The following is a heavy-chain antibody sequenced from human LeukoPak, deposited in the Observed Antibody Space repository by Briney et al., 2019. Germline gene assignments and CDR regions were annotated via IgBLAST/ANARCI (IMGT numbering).Heavy chain of an antibody. V-gene: IGHV3-30*04. CDR2: ISFDGKKE. CDR3: ARASMATINYYYFYMDA. CDR1: GFTLIKYA. Sequence: GGSLRLSCTASGFTLIKYAMHWVRQAPGKGLEWVAVISFDGKKEYYTESVKGRFIISRDNSKSTLFLQMNSLKVEDTAVYYCARASMATINYYYFYMDAWGKGTTVSVSS. J-gene: IGHJ6*03. D-gene: IGHD5-24*01.